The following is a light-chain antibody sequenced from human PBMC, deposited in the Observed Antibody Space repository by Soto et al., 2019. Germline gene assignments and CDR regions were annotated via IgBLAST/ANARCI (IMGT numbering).Light chain of an antibody. J-gene: IGKJ1*01. Sequence: EIVMKQSPATLSLSPGERPTLSCSAIQSVSSNLAWYQQKPGQAPRLLIYGASTRATGIPARFSGSGSGTEFTLTISSLQSEDFAVYYCQQYNNWPPPWTFGQGTKVDI. CDR2: GAS. CDR1: QSVSSN. V-gene: IGKV3-15*01. CDR3: QQYNNWPPPWT.